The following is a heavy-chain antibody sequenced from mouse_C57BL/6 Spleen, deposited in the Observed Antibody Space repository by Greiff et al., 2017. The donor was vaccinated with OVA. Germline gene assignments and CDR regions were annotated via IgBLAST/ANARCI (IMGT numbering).Heavy chain of an antibody. CDR2: INPNNGGT. CDR1: GYTFTDYY. CDR3: ARGVYYSNYPLAY. J-gene: IGHJ3*01. Sequence: VQLQQSGPELVKPGASVKISCKASGYTFTDYYMNWVKQSHGKSLEWIGDINPNNGGTSYNQKFKGKATLTVDKSSSTAYMELRSLTSEDSAVYYCARGVYYSNYPLAYWGQGTLVTVSA. V-gene: IGHV1-26*01. D-gene: IGHD2-5*01.